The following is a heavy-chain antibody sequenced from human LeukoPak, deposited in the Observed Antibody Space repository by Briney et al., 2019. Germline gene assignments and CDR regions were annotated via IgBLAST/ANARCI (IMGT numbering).Heavy chain of an antibody. CDR3: ARGWYNFDY. D-gene: IGHD6-19*01. J-gene: IGHJ4*02. Sequence: GGSLRLSCAPSGFMFNNYAMRWVRQAPGKGLEWVSGINSGERRYYADSVRGRFTISRDNSKNTLYLQMHSLRAEDTAVYFCARGWYNFDYWGQGTLVTVSS. CDR2: INSGERR. CDR1: GFMFNNYA. V-gene: IGHV3-23*01.